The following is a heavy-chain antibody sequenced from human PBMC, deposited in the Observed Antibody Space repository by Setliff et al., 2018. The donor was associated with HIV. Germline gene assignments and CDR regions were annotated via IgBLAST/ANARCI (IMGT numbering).Heavy chain of an antibody. D-gene: IGHD6-13*01. CDR2: IYIGST. CDR1: GGSISSYY. V-gene: IGHV4-4*08. CDR3: ARTYSSSWYSSHLWVDY. Sequence: SETLSLTCTVSGGSISSYYWSWIRQPPGKGLGWIGHIYIGSTNYNPSLKSRVTISADTSKNQFSLKLSSVTAADTAVYYCARTYSSSWYSSHLWVDYWGQGTLVTVSS. J-gene: IGHJ4*02.